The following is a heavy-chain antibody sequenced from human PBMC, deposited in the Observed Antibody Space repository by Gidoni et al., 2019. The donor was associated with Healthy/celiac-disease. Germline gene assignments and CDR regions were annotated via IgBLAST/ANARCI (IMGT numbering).Heavy chain of an antibody. V-gene: IGHV4-34*01. CDR3: ARGQGGSYHGGYFDY. CDR2: INNSGST. D-gene: IGHD1-26*01. J-gene: IGHJ4*02. Sequence: QVQLQQRSAGLLQPSETLSLTCPLYGGSLSGYYWSWLRQPPGKGREWIGEINNSGSTYYNPSRKSRVTISVDTSKNQFSLKLSSVTAADTAVYYCARGQGGSYHGGYFDYWGQGTLVTVSS. CDR1: GGSLSGYY.